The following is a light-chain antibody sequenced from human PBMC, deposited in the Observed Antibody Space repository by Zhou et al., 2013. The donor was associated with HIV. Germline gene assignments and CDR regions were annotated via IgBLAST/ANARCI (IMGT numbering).Light chain of an antibody. CDR3: QQYDTFWT. V-gene: IGKV1-5*03. Sequence: DIQMTQSPSALSASVGDRVTITCRASQTVNNWLAWYQQKPGKTPKLLIYKVSNLESGVPSRFSGSGSGAHFTLTISSLQPDDFATYYCQQYDTFWTLVQGPRWKSN. J-gene: IGKJ1*01. CDR2: KVS. CDR1: QTVNNW.